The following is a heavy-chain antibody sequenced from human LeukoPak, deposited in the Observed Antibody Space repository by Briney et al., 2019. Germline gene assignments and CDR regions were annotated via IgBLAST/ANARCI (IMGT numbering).Heavy chain of an antibody. CDR3: ARDLVDCSSTSCLDY. CDR2: INPNSGGT. Sequence: ASVKVSCKASGYTFTGYYMHWVRQAPGQGLEWMGWINPNSGGTNYAQKFQGRVTMTRHTSISTAYMELSRLRSDDTAVYYCARDLVDCSSTSCLDYWGQGTLVTVSS. J-gene: IGHJ4*02. D-gene: IGHD2-2*01. V-gene: IGHV1-2*02. CDR1: GYTFTGYY.